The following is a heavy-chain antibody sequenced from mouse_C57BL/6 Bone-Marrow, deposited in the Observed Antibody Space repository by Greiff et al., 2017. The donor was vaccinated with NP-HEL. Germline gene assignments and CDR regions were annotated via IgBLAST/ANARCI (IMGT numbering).Heavy chain of an antibody. J-gene: IGHJ2*01. D-gene: IGHD1-1*01. Sequence: QVQLQQSGAELVKPGASVKLSCKASGYTFTSYWMHWVKQRPGQGLEWIGMIHPNSGSTNYNEKFKSKATLTVDKSSSTAYMQLSSLTSEDSAVYYCAKDYYGSSHDYWGQGTTLTVSS. CDR1: GYTFTSYW. CDR3: AKDYYGSSHDY. CDR2: IHPNSGST. V-gene: IGHV1-64*01.